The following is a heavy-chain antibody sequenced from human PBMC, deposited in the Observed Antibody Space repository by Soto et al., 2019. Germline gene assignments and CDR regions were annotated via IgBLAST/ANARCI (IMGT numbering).Heavy chain of an antibody. D-gene: IGHD3-16*01. J-gene: IGHJ4*02. Sequence: QVQLVQSGAEVKKPGSSVKVSCKASGGTFSSYTISWVRQAPGQGLEWMGRIIPILGIANYAQKFQGRVTITADKSTSTAYMELSSLRSEDTAVYYCARAPEGRYYDYICGYGGWGQGTLVTVSS. CDR2: IIPILGIA. V-gene: IGHV1-69*02. CDR3: ARAPEGRYYDYICGYGG. CDR1: GGTFSSYT.